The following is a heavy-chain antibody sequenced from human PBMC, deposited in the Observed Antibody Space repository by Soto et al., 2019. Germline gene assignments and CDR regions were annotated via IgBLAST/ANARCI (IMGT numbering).Heavy chain of an antibody. CDR1: GGTFSSYA. Sequence: QVQLVQSGAEVKKPGSSVKVSCKASGGTFSSYAISWVRRAPGQGLEWMGGIIPIFGTDNYAQKFEGRVRVTADASTSTAYMKMSRLRTGDTAVYYCVQSGFVTWRQGALVTVSS. V-gene: IGHV1-69*12. D-gene: IGHD6-6*01. CDR3: VQSGFVT. J-gene: IGHJ5*02. CDR2: IIPIFGTD.